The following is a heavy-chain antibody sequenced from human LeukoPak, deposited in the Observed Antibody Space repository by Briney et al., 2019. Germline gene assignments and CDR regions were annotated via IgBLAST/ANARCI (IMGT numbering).Heavy chain of an antibody. CDR2: IKQDGSQK. V-gene: IGHV3-7*03. CDR1: RFTFSNFW. CDR3: ARDRGFGDGYNFDY. D-gene: IGHD5-18*01. Sequence: GGSLRLSCAASRFTFSNFWMSWVRQTPGKGLEWVANIKQDGSQKYYVDFVRGRFTISRDNARNSLSLQMNSLRAEDTAVYYCARDRGFGDGYNFDYWGQGTLVTVSS. J-gene: IGHJ4*02.